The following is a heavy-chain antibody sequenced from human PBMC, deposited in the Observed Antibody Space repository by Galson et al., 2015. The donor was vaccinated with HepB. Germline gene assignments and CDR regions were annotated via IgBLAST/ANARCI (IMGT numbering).Heavy chain of an antibody. J-gene: IGHJ3*01. CDR2: ISGRGDST. V-gene: IGHV3-23*01. Sequence: SLRLSCAASGFIFSSYAMRWVRQAPGKGLEWVSAISGRGDSTHYADSVKGRFTISRDNSKNTLYLQMNSLRAEDTALYYCAKTRRVTTGTDAFDVWGQGTIVTVSS. CDR1: GFIFSSYA. D-gene: IGHD4-17*01. CDR3: AKTRRVTTGTDAFDV.